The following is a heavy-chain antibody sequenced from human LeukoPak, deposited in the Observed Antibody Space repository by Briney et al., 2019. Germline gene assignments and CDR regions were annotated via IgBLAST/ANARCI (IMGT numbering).Heavy chain of an antibody. Sequence: SQTLSLTCAISGDSVSSNSAAWNWIRQSPSRGLEWLGRTYYRSKWYNDYAVSVKSRITINPDTSKNQFSLQLNSVTPEDTAVYYCARGGTALDNYGSGSYYDRWGQGTLVTVSS. D-gene: IGHD3-10*01. CDR2: TYYRSKWYN. V-gene: IGHV6-1*01. J-gene: IGHJ4*02. CDR1: GDSVSSNSAA. CDR3: ARGGTALDNYGSGSYYDR.